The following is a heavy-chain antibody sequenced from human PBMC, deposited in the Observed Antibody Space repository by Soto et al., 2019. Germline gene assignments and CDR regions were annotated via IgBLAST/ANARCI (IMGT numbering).Heavy chain of an antibody. D-gene: IGHD2-2*01. V-gene: IGHV4-34*01. CDR1: GGPFSGNY. CDR2: INHSGSS. J-gene: IGHJ4*02. CDR3: ARGIMPSPGVFGF. Sequence: PSETLSLTCAVYGGPFSGNYWIWIRQPPGKGLEWIAEINHSGSSNYNPSLRGRVTISVDTAKSQFPLWLNSATAADTAVYFCARGIMPSPGVFGFWGEGTQVTVSS.